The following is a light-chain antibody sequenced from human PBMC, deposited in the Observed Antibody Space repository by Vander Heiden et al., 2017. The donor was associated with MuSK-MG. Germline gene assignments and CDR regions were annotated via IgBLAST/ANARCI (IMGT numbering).Light chain of an antibody. CDR2: QDS. CDR1: QLGDKY. Sequence: SSELTQPPSVSVSPGHTARITCSGDQLGDKYSCWYQPKPGQSPVLGIYQDSKRPSGIPERFSGANSGNTATLTISGTQAMDEDDYYCQEWDSSTVVFGGGTKLTVL. V-gene: IGLV3-1*01. J-gene: IGLJ2*01. CDR3: QEWDSSTVV.